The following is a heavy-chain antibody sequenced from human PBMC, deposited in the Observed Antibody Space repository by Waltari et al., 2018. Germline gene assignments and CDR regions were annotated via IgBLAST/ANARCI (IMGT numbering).Heavy chain of an antibody. CDR1: GFRFSNYW. Sequence: EEQLLESGGGLVQPGDSLRLSCAGSGFRFSNYWMNWVRQAPGKGLVWVERSRDDETSISYADSVKGRFTISRDNAKNTVYLQMKRLRVEDTAVYYCARLAPRTYRSPVPGRHYYYGMDVWGQGTTVTVSS. J-gene: IGHJ6*02. D-gene: IGHD3-10*01. CDR2: SRDDETSI. CDR3: ARLAPRTYRSPVPGRHYYYGMDV. V-gene: IGHV3-74*01.